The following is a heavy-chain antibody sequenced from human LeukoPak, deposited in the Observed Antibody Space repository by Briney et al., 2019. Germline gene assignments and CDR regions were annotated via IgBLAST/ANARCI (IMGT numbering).Heavy chain of an antibody. CDR3: ARHLSGGGYDY. V-gene: IGHV3-30-3*01. CDR2: ISTDGSNK. J-gene: IGHJ4*02. Sequence: TGGSLRLSCAAYGFTFSSYAMHWVRQAPGKGLEWVAIISTDGSNKKYVDAVKCRFTISRDYSKNTLYLQMNSLGAEDTAVYYCARHLSGGGYDYWGQGTLVTVSS. CDR1: GFTFSSYA. D-gene: IGHD3-16*01.